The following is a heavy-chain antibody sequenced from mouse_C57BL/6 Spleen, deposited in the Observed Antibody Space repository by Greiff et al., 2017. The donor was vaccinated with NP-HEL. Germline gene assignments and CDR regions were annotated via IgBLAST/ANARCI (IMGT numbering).Heavy chain of an antibody. CDR1: GYTFTSYW. Sequence: QVQLQQSGAELVKPGASVKMSCKASGYTFTSYWITWVKQRPGQGLEWIGDIYPGSGSTNYNEKFKSKATLTVDTSSSTAYMQLSSLTSEDSAVYYCARWLLGYYYAMDYWGQGTSVTVSS. CDR2: IYPGSGST. V-gene: IGHV1-55*01. CDR3: ARWLLGYYYAMDY. J-gene: IGHJ4*01. D-gene: IGHD2-3*01.